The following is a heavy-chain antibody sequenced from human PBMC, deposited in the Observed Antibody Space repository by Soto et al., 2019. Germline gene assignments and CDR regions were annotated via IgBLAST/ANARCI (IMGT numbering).Heavy chain of an antibody. CDR2: ISAYNGNT. Sequence: GASVKVSCKASGYTFTSYFISWVRQAPGQGLEWMGWISAYNGNTNYAQKLQGRVTMTTDTSTNTAYMELRSLRSEDTAVYYCARGGVVVAARSHFDYWGQGTLVTVSS. D-gene: IGHD2-15*01. J-gene: IGHJ4*02. V-gene: IGHV1-18*01. CDR3: ARGGVVVAARSHFDY. CDR1: GYTFTSYF.